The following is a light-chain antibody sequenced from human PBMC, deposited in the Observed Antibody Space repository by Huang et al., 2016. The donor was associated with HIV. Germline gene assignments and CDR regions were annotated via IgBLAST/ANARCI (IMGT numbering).Light chain of an antibody. V-gene: IGKV3-20*01. CDR2: ATT. CDR3: QQYDSPPWT. J-gene: IGKJ1*01. Sequence: EIVLTQSPGTLALSPGERATLPCRASKSVRSNYLVWYQQKPGQAPRLLIYATTSRATGIPERFSGSGSGTDFTLIISRLEPEDFALYYCQQYDSPPWTCGQGTKVEIK. CDR1: KSVRSNY.